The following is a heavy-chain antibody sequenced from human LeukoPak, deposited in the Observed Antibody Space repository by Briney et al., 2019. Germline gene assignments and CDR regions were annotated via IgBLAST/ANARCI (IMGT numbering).Heavy chain of an antibody. CDR2: IYYSGST. D-gene: IGHD1-14*01. Sequence: PSETLSLTCTVSGGSISSYYLSWIRQPPGKGLEWIGYIYYSGSTNYNPSLKSRVTISVDTSKNQFSLKLSSVTAADTAVYYCARGRPERGYYYYYMDVWGKGTTVTVSS. J-gene: IGHJ6*03. V-gene: IGHV4-59*01. CDR1: GGSISSYY. CDR3: ARGRPERGYYYYYMDV.